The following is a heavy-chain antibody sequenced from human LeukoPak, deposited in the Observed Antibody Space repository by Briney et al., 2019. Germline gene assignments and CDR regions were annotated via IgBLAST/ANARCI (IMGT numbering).Heavy chain of an antibody. J-gene: IGHJ4*02. CDR3: AQYDSSGYYVY. CDR1: GFTFSSYA. Sequence: GGSLRLSCSASGFTFSSYAVHWVRQAPGKGLEYVSAISSNGGSTYYANSVKGRFAISRDNSKNTLYLQMGSLRAEDMAVYYCAQYDSSGYYVYWGQGTLVTVSS. CDR2: ISSNGGST. D-gene: IGHD3-22*01. V-gene: IGHV3-64*01.